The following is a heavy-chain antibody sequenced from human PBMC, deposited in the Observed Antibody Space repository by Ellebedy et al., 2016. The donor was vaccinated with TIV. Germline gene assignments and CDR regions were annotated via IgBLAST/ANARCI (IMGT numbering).Heavy chain of an antibody. J-gene: IGHJ4*02. D-gene: IGHD3-10*01. CDR2: ISYDGSRL. CDR3: ERDGPTSWFGNQSY. V-gene: IGHV3-30*03. Sequence: GESLKISCAASGFGFSGYGMHWVRQAPGKGLQWVALISYDGSRLKYADPVNGRFTISRDSSKNTPALQLDSLRTEDTAIYYCERDGPTSWFGNQSYWGQGTLVTVS. CDR1: GFGFSGYG.